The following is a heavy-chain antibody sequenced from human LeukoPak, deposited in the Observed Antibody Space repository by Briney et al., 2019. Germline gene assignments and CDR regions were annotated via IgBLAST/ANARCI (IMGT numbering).Heavy chain of an antibody. J-gene: IGHJ4*02. CDR1: GFPFSSYW. CDR2: IKQDGSKR. D-gene: IGHD7-27*01. CDR3: VKGNWGTPFDY. Sequence: GGSLRLSCVASGFPFSSYWMTWVRQAPGKGLEWVANIKQDGSKRSYVDSVKGRFTISRDNAKSSLYLQLNSLRPEDTAFYYCVKGNWGTPFDYWGQGTLVTVSS. V-gene: IGHV3-7*03.